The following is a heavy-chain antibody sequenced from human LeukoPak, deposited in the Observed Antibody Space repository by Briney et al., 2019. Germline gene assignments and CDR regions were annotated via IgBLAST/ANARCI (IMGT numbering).Heavy chain of an antibody. Sequence: SETLSLTCAVYGGSFSGYYWSWIRQPPGKGLEWIGEINHSGSTNYNPSLKSRVTISVDTSKNQFSLKLSSVTAAGTAVYYCARGRGMYSSSSHTYYYYYMNVWGKGTTVTVSS. V-gene: IGHV4-34*01. CDR1: GGSFSGYY. D-gene: IGHD6-13*01. CDR3: ARGRGMYSSSSHTYYYYYMNV. J-gene: IGHJ6*03. CDR2: INHSGST.